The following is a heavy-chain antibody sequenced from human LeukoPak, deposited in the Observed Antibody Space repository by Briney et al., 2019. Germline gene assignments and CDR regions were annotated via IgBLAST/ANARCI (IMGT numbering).Heavy chain of an antibody. Sequence: GGSLRLSCAASGFTFSSYAMSCVRQAPGKGLEWVSATSGSGGSTYYADSVKGRFTISRDNSKNTLYLQMNSLRAEDTAVYYCAKEIMESAMVLPFDYWGQGTLVTVSS. V-gene: IGHV3-23*01. D-gene: IGHD3-10*01. CDR2: TSGSGGST. J-gene: IGHJ4*02. CDR3: AKEIMESAMVLPFDY. CDR1: GFTFSSYA.